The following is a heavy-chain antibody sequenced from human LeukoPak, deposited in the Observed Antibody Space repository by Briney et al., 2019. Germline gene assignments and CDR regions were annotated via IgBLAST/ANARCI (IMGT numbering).Heavy chain of an antibody. CDR1: GYSFTSYW. Sequence: GESLKISCKGSGYSFTSYWIGWVRQMPGKGLEWMGIIYPGDSDTRYSPSFQGQVTISADKSISTAYLQWSSLKASDSAMYYCARPRDFSIWGYYFDYWGQGTLVTVSS. J-gene: IGHJ4*02. V-gene: IGHV5-51*01. CDR2: IYPGDSDT. CDR3: ARPRDFSIWGYYFDY. D-gene: IGHD3-16*01.